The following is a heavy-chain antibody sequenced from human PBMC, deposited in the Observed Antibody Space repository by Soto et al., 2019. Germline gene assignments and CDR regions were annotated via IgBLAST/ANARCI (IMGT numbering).Heavy chain of an antibody. CDR3: VRQVFGQLHILVDV. V-gene: IGHV4-59*08. CDR2: IHHFGST. CDR1: GGSITSHY. J-gene: IGHJ6*03. D-gene: IGHD3-10*02. Sequence: QVQLQESGPGLVKPSDTLSLTCRVSGGSITSHYCSWFRHPPVKRLEYIGYIHHFGSTSYNPSLKGRVTMSVVTSKTQFFRQCSSLTAAEPALYYCVRQVFGQLHILVDVCGTGTTFT.